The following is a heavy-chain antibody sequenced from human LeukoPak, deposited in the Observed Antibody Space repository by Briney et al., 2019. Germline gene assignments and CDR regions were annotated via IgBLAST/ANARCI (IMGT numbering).Heavy chain of an antibody. CDR1: EFTVSSNY. D-gene: IGHD6-13*01. J-gene: IGHJ6*03. CDR3: ARGAARSHYYYMDV. Sequence: GGSLRLSCAASEFTVSSNYMSWVRQAPGKGLEWVSVIYRGDSTYYADSVKGRFTISRDNSKNTLYLQMHSLRAEDTAVYYCARGAARSHYYYMDVWGKGTTVTISS. CDR2: IYRGDST. V-gene: IGHV3-53*01.